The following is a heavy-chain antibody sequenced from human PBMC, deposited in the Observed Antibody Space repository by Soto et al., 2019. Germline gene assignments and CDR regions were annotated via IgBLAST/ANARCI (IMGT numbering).Heavy chain of an antibody. CDR2: TYPGDSDT. CDR1: GYSFTSHW. D-gene: IGHD4-4*01. V-gene: IGHV5-51*01. J-gene: IGHJ4*02. Sequence: GESLKISCKTSGYSFTSHWIGWVRQTPGNGLELMGITYPGDSDTRYSPSFQGQVTISADKSINTAYLQWTCLKASDTAMYYCARNDYNGNSVDYWGQGTLVTVSS. CDR3: ARNDYNGNSVDY.